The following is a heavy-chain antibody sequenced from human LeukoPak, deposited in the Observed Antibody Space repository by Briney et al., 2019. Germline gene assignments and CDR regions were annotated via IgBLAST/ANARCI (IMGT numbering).Heavy chain of an antibody. CDR1: GFTFSSYS. V-gene: IGHV3-7*03. J-gene: IGHJ4*02. CDR2: IKQDGSEK. CDR3: ARVSGSGSRDY. D-gene: IGHD3-10*01. Sequence: PGGSLRLSCVVSGFTFSSYSMSWVRQAPGKGLEWVANIKQDGSEKYYVDSVKGRFTISRDNAKNSLYLQMNSLRDEDTAVYYCARVSGSGSRDYWGQGSLVTVSS.